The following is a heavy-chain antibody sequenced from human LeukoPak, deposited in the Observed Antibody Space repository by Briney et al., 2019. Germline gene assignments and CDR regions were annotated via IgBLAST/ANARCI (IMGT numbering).Heavy chain of an antibody. CDR2: IDPNGRYT. D-gene: IGHD6-19*01. J-gene: IGHJ6*02. CDR3: VRGSTDWNGMDV. Sequence: GGSLRLSCVASGFTFSRYWMHWVRQAPGKGLVSVSRIDPNGRYTSYADSVKGRFTISRDNAKNTLYLQMNTLGAEDTALYYCVRGSTDWNGMDVWGQGTTVTVSS. V-gene: IGHV3-74*01. CDR1: GFTFSRYW.